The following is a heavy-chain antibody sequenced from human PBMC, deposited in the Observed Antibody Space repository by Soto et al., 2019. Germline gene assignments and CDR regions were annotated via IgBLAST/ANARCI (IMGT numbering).Heavy chain of an antibody. CDR3: ARDNRFGGDRYGMDV. CDR1: GFTFSDYD. D-gene: IGHD3-3*01. Sequence: EVQLVESGGGLVQPGGSLRLSCSVSGFTFSDYDMKWVRQAPGKGLEWVSHFSTGGGNRFYADSVKGRFTISRDNAKNSLYLQMNSLRPEDTAVYYCARDNRFGGDRYGMDVWGQGTTIAVS. CDR2: FSTGGGNR. V-gene: IGHV3-48*03. J-gene: IGHJ6*02.